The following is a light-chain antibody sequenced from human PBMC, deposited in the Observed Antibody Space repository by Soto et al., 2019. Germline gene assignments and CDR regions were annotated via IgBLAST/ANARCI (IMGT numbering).Light chain of an antibody. V-gene: IGKV3-20*01. J-gene: IGKJ1*01. CDR3: HQYGSSPWT. CDR2: GAS. CDR1: QSVSNSY. Sequence: EIVLTQSPGTLSLSPGERDTLSCRASQSVSNSYIAWYQQKPGQAPRFLIYGASSRATGIPDRISGSWSGTDFTLTISRLEPEDFALYYCHQYGSSPWTFGQGTKVEIK.